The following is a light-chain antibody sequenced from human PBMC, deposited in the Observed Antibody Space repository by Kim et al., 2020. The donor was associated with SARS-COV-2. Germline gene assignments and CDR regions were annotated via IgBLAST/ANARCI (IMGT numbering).Light chain of an antibody. CDR3: SAWDSSLDAWV. V-gene: IGLV10-54*04. CDR2: TIS. J-gene: IGLJ3*02. CDR1: SNNVSAQE. Sequence: QTAALTCPGNSNNVSAQEATWLQLHQGHPTTLLSDTISLRPSGISARFSASRSGNTASLTITGLQAEDAAVYSCSAWDSSLDAWVFGRGTQLTVL.